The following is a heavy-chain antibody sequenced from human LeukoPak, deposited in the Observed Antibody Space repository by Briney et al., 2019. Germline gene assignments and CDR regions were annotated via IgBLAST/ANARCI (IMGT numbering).Heavy chain of an antibody. V-gene: IGHV4-59*08. CDR1: GGSISSYY. CDR3: ARVRYYYYYYMDV. Sequence: SETLSLTRTVSGGSISSYYWSGIRQPPGKGLEGIGYIYYSGSTNHNPSLKSRVAISVDTSKNQFSLKLSSVTAADTAVYYCARVRYYYYYYMDVWGKGTTVTVSS. CDR2: IYYSGST. J-gene: IGHJ6*03. D-gene: IGHD3-10*01.